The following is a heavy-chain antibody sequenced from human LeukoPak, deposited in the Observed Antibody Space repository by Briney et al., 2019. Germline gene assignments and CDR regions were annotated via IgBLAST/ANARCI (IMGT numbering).Heavy chain of an antibody. CDR1: GYTFTSYD. Sequence: VAPVKVSCKASGYTFTSYDINWVRQATGQGLEWMGWMNPNSGNTGYAQKFQGRVTMTRDTSISTAYMELSSLRSEDTAVYYCARNVRDTGTFDNWGQGTLVTVSS. V-gene: IGHV1-8*01. CDR2: MNPNSGNT. D-gene: IGHD5-18*01. CDR3: ARNVRDTGTFDN. J-gene: IGHJ4*02.